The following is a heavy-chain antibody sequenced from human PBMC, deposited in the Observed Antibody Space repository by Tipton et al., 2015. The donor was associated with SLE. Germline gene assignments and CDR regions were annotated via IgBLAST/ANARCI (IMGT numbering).Heavy chain of an antibody. CDR3: ARRLVAAANDWYFGL. V-gene: IGHV4-39*07. Sequence: TLSLTCTVSGGSISSSSNYWGWIRQPPGKGLEWIGTIYYSGTTYYNPSLKSRVTISVDTSKNQFSLKLSSVTAADTAVYYCARRLVAAANDWYFGLWGRGTLVTVSS. J-gene: IGHJ2*01. D-gene: IGHD2-2*01. CDR1: GGSISSSSNY. CDR2: IYYSGTT.